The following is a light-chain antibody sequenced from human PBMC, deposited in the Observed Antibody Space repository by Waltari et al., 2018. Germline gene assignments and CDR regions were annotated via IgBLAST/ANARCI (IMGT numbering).Light chain of an antibody. CDR1: SSNIGNNY. J-gene: IGLJ7*01. CDR2: EDS. CDR3: GTWDSSLSGAV. Sequence: QSVLTQPPSVSADPGQRVTISCSGGSSNIGNNYVSWYRQFPGTAPKLPIYEDSERPSGIPGRFSGSKSGTSATLDITGLQAGDEADYYCGTWDSSLSGAVFGGGTHLTVL. V-gene: IGLV1-51*02.